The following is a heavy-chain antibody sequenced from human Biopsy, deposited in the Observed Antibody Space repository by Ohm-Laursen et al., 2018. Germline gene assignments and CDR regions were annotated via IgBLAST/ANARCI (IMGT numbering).Heavy chain of an antibody. D-gene: IGHD3-10*01. CDR3: ATDGAGSYNEN. J-gene: IGHJ4*02. V-gene: IGHV3-7*03. Sequence: SLRLSCTASGFTVSRNYMTWVRHSPGKGLEWVANINKDGSVTNYLDSVKGRFAVSRDNAKNSLYLEMNNLTVEDTAVYYCATDGAGSYNENWGQGTLVSVSS. CDR2: INKDGSVT. CDR1: GFTVSRNY.